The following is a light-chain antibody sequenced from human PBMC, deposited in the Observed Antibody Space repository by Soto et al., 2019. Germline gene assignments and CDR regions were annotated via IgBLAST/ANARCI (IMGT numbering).Light chain of an antibody. CDR2: GAS. CDR3: QQHGTSPI. CDR1: QAVSSIL. V-gene: IGKV3-20*01. Sequence: ESVLRQSPGTLSLSPGERATLSCRASQAVSSILLAWYQQKPGQAPRLLIYGASSRASGIPDRFSGSGSGTDFTLTVSRLEPEDFAVYYCQQHGTSPIFGGGTKVDIK. J-gene: IGKJ4*01.